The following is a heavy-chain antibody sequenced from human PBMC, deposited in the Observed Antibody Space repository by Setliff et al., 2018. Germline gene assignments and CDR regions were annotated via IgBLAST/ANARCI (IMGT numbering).Heavy chain of an antibody. CDR1: GFTFKSYA. D-gene: IGHD2-15*01. Sequence: ETLSLSCATSGFTFKSYAMIWVRQTPGKGLEWVSLIYSDNMTTSYADSVKGRFTISRDNSKNTLYLQMNSLRPEDTAVYYCARTCSGSGCYAGLESWGQGTPVTVSS. J-gene: IGHJ4*02. CDR2: IYSDNMTT. CDR3: ARTCSGSGCYAGLES. V-gene: IGHV3-23*03.